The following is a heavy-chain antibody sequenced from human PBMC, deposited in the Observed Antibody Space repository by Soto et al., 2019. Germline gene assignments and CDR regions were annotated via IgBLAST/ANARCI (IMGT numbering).Heavy chain of an antibody. D-gene: IGHD1-26*01. CDR2: IYTSGST. V-gene: IGHV4-4*07. CDR1: GDSMSKYY. J-gene: IGHJ4*02. Sequence: QVQLQEPGPGLVKPSETLSLTCTVSGDSMSKYYWSWIRQPAGKGLEWIGRIYTSGSTNYNPSLKSRVNMSIDTSNNHFSLNLKSVTAADAAVYYCARTVGAAYYFDFWGQGALVTVSS. CDR3: ARTVGAAYYFDF.